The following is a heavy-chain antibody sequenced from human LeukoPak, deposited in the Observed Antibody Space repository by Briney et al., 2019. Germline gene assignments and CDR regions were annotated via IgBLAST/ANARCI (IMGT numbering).Heavy chain of an antibody. V-gene: IGHV3-48*02. CDR1: GFTFSNYN. CDR2: ITSRSSSI. D-gene: IGHD3-10*01. J-gene: IGHJ4*02. Sequence: GGALRLSCAASGFTFSNYNMNWVRQAPGRGVEWVSYITSRSSSIYYADSVKGGFTISRDNAQNSLYLQMNSLRDEDTAVYYCARDSRFGRLLIPYFDYWGQGTLVTVSS. CDR3: ARDSRFGRLLIPYFDY.